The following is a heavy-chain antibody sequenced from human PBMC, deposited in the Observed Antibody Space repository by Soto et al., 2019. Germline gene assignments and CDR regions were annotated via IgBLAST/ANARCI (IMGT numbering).Heavy chain of an antibody. CDR3: GRGGNITNYGMAG. V-gene: IGHV1-69*01. Sequence: QVQLVQSGAEVKKPGSSVKVSCGASGGTFSSYPINWVRKAPGQGLEWMGGIIPFFGTSNYAQKFQCRVTITAHESTRTAYMELSMVRSEDTAVYDCGRGGNITNYGMAGWGQGTTVTVSS. CDR1: GGTFSSYP. CDR2: IIPFFGTS. J-gene: IGHJ6*02. D-gene: IGHD3-16*01.